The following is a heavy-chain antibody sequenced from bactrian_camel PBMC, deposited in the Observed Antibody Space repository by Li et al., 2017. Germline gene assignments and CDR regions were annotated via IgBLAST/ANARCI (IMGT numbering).Heavy chain of an antibody. Sequence: HVQLVESGGGSVQAGGSLRLSCKVSGHSRGSNCVGWYRLPPGRAPAEREGIAAIRRDGGETWYAASVKGRFTISRDNAKNSVYLQMNSLKLEDTAMYYCAADFGPYCSGSYLARRANFEGQGTQVTVS. J-gene: IGHJ4*01. CDR1: GHSRGSNC. D-gene: IGHD2*01. CDR2: IRRDGGET. V-gene: IGHV3-3*01.